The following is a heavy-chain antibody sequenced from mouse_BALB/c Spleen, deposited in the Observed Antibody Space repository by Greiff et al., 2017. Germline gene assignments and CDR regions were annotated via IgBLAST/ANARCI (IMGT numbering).Heavy chain of an antibody. CDR3: AREGRLPYAMDY. D-gene: IGHD1-2*01. Sequence: QVQLQQSGAELMKPGASVKISCKATGYTFSSYWIEWVKQRPGHGLEWIGEILPGSGSTNYNEKFKSKATLTVDKSSSTAYMQLSSLTSEDSAVYYCAREGRLPYAMDYWGQGTSVTVSS. CDR2: ILPGSGST. CDR1: GYTFSSYW. J-gene: IGHJ4*01. V-gene: IGHV1-9*01.